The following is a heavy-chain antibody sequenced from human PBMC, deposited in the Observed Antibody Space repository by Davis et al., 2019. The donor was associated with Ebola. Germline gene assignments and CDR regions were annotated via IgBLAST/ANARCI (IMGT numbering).Heavy chain of an antibody. D-gene: IGHD2-21*02. CDR1: GFTVSATY. CDR2: MYSGGTI. Sequence: GVLKISSAASGFTVSATYMNSVRQAPGKGLQWVSIMYSGGTIYYTESVKGRFTISRDSSKNTVYLQMNNLRAEDTAVYYCARGDFYYVVDVWGQGTTVTVSS. CDR3: ARGDFYYVVDV. J-gene: IGHJ6*02. V-gene: IGHV3-53*01.